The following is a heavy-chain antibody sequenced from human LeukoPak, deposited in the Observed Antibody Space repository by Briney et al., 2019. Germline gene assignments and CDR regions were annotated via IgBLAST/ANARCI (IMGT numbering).Heavy chain of an antibody. D-gene: IGHD2-2*01. Sequence: SETLSLTCTVSGGSISSGGYYWTWIRQHPGKGLEWIGYIYYSGSTYYNPSLKSRVTISVDTSKSQFSLKLNSVTAADTAVYYCARCHGSTSCCEGMDVWGQGTTVTVSS. CDR2: IYYSGST. CDR1: GGSISSGGYY. J-gene: IGHJ6*02. CDR3: ARCHGSTSCCEGMDV. V-gene: IGHV4-31*03.